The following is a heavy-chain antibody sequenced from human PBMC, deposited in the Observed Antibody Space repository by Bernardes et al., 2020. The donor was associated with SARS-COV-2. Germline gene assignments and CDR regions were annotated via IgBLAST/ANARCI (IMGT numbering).Heavy chain of an antibody. CDR2: IKQDGSEK. D-gene: IGHD6-19*01. CDR3: ARDGIAVAGSYYYYGMDV. CDR1: GFTFSSYW. Sequence: GGSLRLSCAASGFTFSSYWMSWVRQAPGKGLEWVANIKQDGSEKYYVDSVKGRFTISRDNDKNSLYLQMNSLRAEDTAVYYCARDGIAVAGSYYYYGMDVWGQGTTVTVSS. J-gene: IGHJ6*02. V-gene: IGHV3-7*01.